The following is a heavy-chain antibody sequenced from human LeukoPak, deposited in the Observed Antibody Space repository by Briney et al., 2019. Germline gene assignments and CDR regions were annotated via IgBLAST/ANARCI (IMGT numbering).Heavy chain of an antibody. Sequence: SETLSLTCTVSGGSISSGSYYWSWIRQPAGKGLEWIGRIYTSGSTNYNPSLKSRVTISVDTSKNQFSLKLSSVTAADTAVYYCARGYGSGSYYNLALWGQGTLVTVSS. CDR3: ARGYGSGSYYNLAL. V-gene: IGHV4-61*02. D-gene: IGHD3-10*01. J-gene: IGHJ4*02. CDR2: IYTSGST. CDR1: GGSISSGSYY.